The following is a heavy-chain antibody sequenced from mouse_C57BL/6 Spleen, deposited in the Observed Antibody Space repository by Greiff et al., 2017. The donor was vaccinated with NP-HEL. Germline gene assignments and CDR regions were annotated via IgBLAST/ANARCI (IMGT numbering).Heavy chain of an antibody. V-gene: IGHV1-15*01. CDR2: IDPETGGT. Sequence: VQLQQSGAELVRPGASVTLSCKASGYTFTDYEMHWVKQTPVHGLEWIGAIDPETGGTAYNQKFKGKAILTADKSSSTAYMGLRSLASEDSAVYYSTRGGLRLRDYAMDDWGKGTSVTVSS. D-gene: IGHD3-2*02. CDR3: TRGGLRLRDYAMDD. CDR1: GYTFTDYE. J-gene: IGHJ4*01.